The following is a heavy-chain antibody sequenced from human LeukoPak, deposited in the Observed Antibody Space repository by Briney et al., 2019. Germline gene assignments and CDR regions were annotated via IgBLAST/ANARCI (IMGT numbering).Heavy chain of an antibody. V-gene: IGHV3-21*01. CDR2: ISSSSSYI. CDR3: AKDHELTFGGVIARWDY. J-gene: IGHJ4*02. Sequence: GGSLRLSCAASGFTFSSYSMNWVRQAPGKGLEWVSSISSSSSYIYYADSVKGRFTISRDNAKNSLYLQMSSLRAEDTAVYYCAKDHELTFGGVIARWDYWGQGTLVTVSS. CDR1: GFTFSSYS. D-gene: IGHD3-16*02.